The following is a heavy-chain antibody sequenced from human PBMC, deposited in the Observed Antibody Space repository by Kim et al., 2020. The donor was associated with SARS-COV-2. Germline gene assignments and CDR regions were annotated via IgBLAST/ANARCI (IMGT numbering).Heavy chain of an antibody. D-gene: IGHD6-13*01. CDR1: GFSFSTYW. CDR2: VDPYGFLT. CDR3: ATSEPRIIGTLKFDA. V-gene: IGHV3-74*03. Sequence: GGSLRLSCAASGFSFSTYWMHWVRQAPGKWLVWVSRVDPYGFLTTYADSVKGRFTISRDNAKNTLYLQMNSLRVEDTAVYYCATSEPRIIGTLKFDAWGRGTLVTVSS. J-gene: IGHJ5*02.